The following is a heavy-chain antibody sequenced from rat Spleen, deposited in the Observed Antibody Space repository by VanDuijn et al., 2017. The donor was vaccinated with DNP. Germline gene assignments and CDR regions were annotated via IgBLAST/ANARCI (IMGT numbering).Heavy chain of an antibody. CDR3: ARGDILRSFDY. J-gene: IGHJ2*01. CDR1: GFTFENHW. D-gene: IGHD1-6*01. V-gene: IGHV5-31*01. CDR2: ITSSGGST. Sequence: EVQLVGSGGDLVQPGRSLKLSCVASGFTFENHWMTWIRQVPGKGLEWVASITSSGGSTYYRDSVKGRFTISRDNAKSTLYLQMSSLRSEDTATYYCARGDILRSFDYWGQGVMVTVSS.